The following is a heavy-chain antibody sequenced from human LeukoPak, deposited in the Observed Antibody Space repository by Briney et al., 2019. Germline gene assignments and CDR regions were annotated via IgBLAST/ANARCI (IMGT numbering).Heavy chain of an antibody. Sequence: SETLSLTCTVSGGSISSGDYYWSWIRQPPGKGLEWIGYIYYSGSTYYNPSLKSRVTISVDTSKNQFSLKLSSVTAADTAEYYCARESDYYDSSGYLGRVFDPWGQGTLVTVSS. D-gene: IGHD3-22*01. CDR1: GGSISSGDYY. CDR2: IYYSGST. V-gene: IGHV4-30-4*01. CDR3: ARESDYYDSSGYLGRVFDP. J-gene: IGHJ5*02.